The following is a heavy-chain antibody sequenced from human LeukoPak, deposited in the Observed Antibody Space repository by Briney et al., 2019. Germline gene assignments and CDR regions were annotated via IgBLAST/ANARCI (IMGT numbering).Heavy chain of an antibody. J-gene: IGHJ3*02. Sequence: GGSLRLSCAASAFTFRTYAMHWVRQAPGQGLEWVAVISDDGSYQYYADSVKGRFTISRDNSKNTLWLQMTSLRAEDTAMYYCAKVLFTGSYAFDIWGQGTMVTVSS. V-gene: IGHV3-30*18. CDR1: AFTFRTYA. CDR2: ISDDGSYQ. CDR3: AKVLFTGSYAFDI. D-gene: IGHD1-26*01.